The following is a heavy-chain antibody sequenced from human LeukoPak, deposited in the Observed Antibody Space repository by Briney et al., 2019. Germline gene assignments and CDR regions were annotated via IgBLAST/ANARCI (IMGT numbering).Heavy chain of an antibody. CDR1: GGSFSDYY. D-gene: IGHD3-22*01. CDR3: GRLATGSAYYHVGH. CDR2: IYYTGST. Sequence: ASETLSLTCAVYGGSFSDYYWTWIRQPPGKSLEWIGYIYYTGSTNYNPSLKSRVTISTDMSKNQFSLNLNSVTAADTAVYYCGRLATGSAYYHVGHWGQGTLVTVSS. J-gene: IGHJ4*02. V-gene: IGHV4-59*08.